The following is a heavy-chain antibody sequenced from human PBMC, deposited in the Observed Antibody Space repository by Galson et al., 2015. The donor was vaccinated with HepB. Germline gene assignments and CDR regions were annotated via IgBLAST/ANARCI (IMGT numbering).Heavy chain of an antibody. V-gene: IGHV1-8*01. CDR3: ARVLRYSSSMEGP. J-gene: IGHJ5*02. Sequence: SVKVSCKASGYTSTSYDINWVRQATGQGLEWMGWMNPNSGNTGYAQKFQGRVTMTRNTSISTAYMELSSLRSEDTAVYYCARVLRYSSSMEGPWGQGTLVTVSS. CDR1: GYTSTSYD. D-gene: IGHD6-13*01. CDR2: MNPNSGNT.